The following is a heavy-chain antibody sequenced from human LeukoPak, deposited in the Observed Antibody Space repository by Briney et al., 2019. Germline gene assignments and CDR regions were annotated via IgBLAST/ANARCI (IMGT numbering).Heavy chain of an antibody. V-gene: IGHV3-48*02. J-gene: IGHJ4*02. Sequence: PGGSLRLSCAASGFTFSSYSMNWVRQAPGKGLEWVSYISSSSSTIYYADSVKGRFTISRDNAKNSLYLQMNSLRDEDTAVYYCARDQLRDSGSYYGLAWGQGTLVTVSS. D-gene: IGHD1-26*01. CDR2: ISSSSSTI. CDR3: ARDQLRDSGSYYGLA. CDR1: GFTFSSYS.